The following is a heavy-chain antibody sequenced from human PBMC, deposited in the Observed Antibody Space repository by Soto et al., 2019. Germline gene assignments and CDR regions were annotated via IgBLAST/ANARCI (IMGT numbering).Heavy chain of an antibody. J-gene: IGHJ4*02. CDR1: GGSIIGSY. CDR2: VYYTGST. CDR3: ARSVAVPGAHIDY. Sequence: PSETLSLTCSVSGGSIIGSYCICIRHSPGKGLEWLGYVYYTGSTNYSPSLRSRVSISVDTSKNEFSLRLSSVTAADTAVYFCARSVAVPGAHIDYWGQGTQVTVSS. V-gene: IGHV4-59*01. D-gene: IGHD6-19*01.